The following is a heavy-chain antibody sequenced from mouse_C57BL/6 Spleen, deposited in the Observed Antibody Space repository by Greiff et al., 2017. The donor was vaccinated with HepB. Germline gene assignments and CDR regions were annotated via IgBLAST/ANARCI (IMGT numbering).Heavy chain of an antibody. CDR1: GFTFSSYA. Sequence: EVMLVESGGGLVKPGGSLKLSCAASGFTFSSYAMSWVRQTPEKRLEWVATISDGGSYTYYPDNVKGRFTISRDNAKNNLYLQMSHLKSEDTAMYYCAREITTVVGYAMDYWGQGTSVTVSS. CDR2: ISDGGSYT. J-gene: IGHJ4*01. V-gene: IGHV5-4*01. CDR3: AREITTVVGYAMDY. D-gene: IGHD1-1*01.